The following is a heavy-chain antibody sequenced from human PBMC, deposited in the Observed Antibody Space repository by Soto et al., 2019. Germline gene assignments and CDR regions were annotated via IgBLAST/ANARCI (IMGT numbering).Heavy chain of an antibody. Sequence: GGSLRLSCAASGFTFRSDWMTWFRKAPGKGLEWVANIKQDGSEKHYVDSVKGRFTISRDNSKKSLYLQMTSLRAEDTAGYYCVRDTSPRHADYWGQGTLVTVSS. CDR2: IKQDGSEK. CDR3: VRDTSPRHADY. J-gene: IGHJ4*02. V-gene: IGHV3-7*01. CDR1: GFTFRSDW. D-gene: IGHD2-2*01.